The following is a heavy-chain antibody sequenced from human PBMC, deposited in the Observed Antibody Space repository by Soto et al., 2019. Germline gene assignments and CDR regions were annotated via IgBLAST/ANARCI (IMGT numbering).Heavy chain of an antibody. CDR3: ARTFEYYGMDV. CDR1: GYSIASGYY. V-gene: IGHV4-38-2*01. CDR2: IYHAGSV. Sequence: PSETLSLTCAVSGYSIASGYYWAWIRQSPGKGLEWIGSIYHAGSVYYNPSLNSRVAVSLDTSKNHFSMKLTSVTAADTAVYYFARTFEYYGMDVWGQGATVTVSS. J-gene: IGHJ6*02. D-gene: IGHD3-9*01.